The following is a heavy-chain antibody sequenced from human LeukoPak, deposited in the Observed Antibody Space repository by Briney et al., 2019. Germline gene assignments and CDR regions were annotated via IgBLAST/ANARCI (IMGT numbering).Heavy chain of an antibody. Sequence: SETLSLTCSVSGYSITRAYSWGWIRQPPGKGLEWIGSIYYSGSTYYNPSLKSRVTISVDTSKNQFSLKLSSVTAADTAVYYCARDPVAYFAPLDAFDIWGQGTMVTVSS. CDR2: IYYSGST. J-gene: IGHJ3*02. D-gene: IGHD2/OR15-2a*01. V-gene: IGHV4-38-2*02. CDR1: GYSITRAYS. CDR3: ARDPVAYFAPLDAFDI.